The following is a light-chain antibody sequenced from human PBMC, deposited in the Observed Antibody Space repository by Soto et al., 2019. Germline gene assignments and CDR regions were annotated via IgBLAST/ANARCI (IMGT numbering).Light chain of an antibody. V-gene: IGLV3-21*02. Sequence: SYELTQPPSVSVAPGQTARITCGGNNIGSKSVHWYQQKPGQAPVLVVYDDRDRPSGIPDRFTGSNSGDTATLTITRVEAGDEADYFCQVWHTTNDHYVFGAGTKVTVL. CDR1: NIGSKS. J-gene: IGLJ1*01. CDR3: QVWHTTNDHYV. CDR2: DDR.